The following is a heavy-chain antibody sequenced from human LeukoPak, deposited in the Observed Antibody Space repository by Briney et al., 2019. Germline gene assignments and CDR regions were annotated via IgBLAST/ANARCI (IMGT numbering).Heavy chain of an antibody. Sequence: GGSLRLSCAASGFTLDDYGMSWVRQAPGKGLEWVSGINWNGGSTGYADSVKGRFTISRDNAKNSLYLQMNSLRAEDTALYYCARRRMITFGGVIVPCDAFDIWGQGTMVTVSS. D-gene: IGHD3-16*02. J-gene: IGHJ3*02. CDR1: GFTLDDYG. CDR2: INWNGGST. V-gene: IGHV3-20*04. CDR3: ARRRMITFGGVIVPCDAFDI.